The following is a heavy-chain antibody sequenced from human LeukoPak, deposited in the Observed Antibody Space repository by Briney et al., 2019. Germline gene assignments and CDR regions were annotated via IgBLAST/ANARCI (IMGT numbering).Heavy chain of an antibody. J-gene: IGHJ4*02. V-gene: IGHV1-18*01. CDR1: GYTFTSYG. D-gene: IGHD2-2*01. CDR2: ISAYNGNT. Sequence: ASVKVSCKASGYTFTSYGISWVRQAPGQGLEWMGWISAYNGNTNYAQKLQGRVTMTTDTSTSTAYMELRSLRSDDTAVYYCATGYCSSTSCTYPSDYWGQGTLVTVSS. CDR3: ATGYCSSTSCTYPSDY.